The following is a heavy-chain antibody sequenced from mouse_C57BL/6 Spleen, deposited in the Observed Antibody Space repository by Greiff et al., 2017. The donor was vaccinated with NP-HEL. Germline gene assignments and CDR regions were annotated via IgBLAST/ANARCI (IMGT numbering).Heavy chain of an antibody. Sequence: VQLQQSGAELVKPGASVKMSCKASGYTFTSYWITWVKQRPGQGLEWIGDIYPGRGSTNCNEKFKSKATLTVDTSSSTAYMQLSSLTSEDSAVYYCARSYYDYGRFAYWGQGTLVTVSA. CDR1: GYTFTSYW. CDR2: IYPGRGST. J-gene: IGHJ3*01. D-gene: IGHD2-4*01. CDR3: ARSYYDYGRFAY. V-gene: IGHV1-55*01.